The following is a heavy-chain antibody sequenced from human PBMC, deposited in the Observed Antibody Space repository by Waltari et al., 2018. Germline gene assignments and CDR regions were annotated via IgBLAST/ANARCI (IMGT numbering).Heavy chain of an antibody. D-gene: IGHD6-13*01. V-gene: IGHV3-23*01. CDR2: ISYNGGTS. CDR1: GFIFSSYA. CDR3: ARDQFGLAAVRALLS. Sequence: EVQLLESGGDLVQPGGYLRRSCTVSGFIFSSYAMTWVRQAPGKGLEWVSGISYNGGTSYYADSVKARFTISRDNSRNTLFLQMNSLRAEDTAVYYCARDQFGLAAVRALLSWGRGTLVTVSS. J-gene: IGHJ4*02.